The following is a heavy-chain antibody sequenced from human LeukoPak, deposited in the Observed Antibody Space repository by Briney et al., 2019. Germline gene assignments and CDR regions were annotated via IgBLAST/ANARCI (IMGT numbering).Heavy chain of an antibody. CDR1: GGSISSGGYY. CDR3: ARGQSGYSDLYYYYGMDV. V-gene: IGHV4-31*03. CDR2: IYYSGST. D-gene: IGHD3-22*01. J-gene: IGHJ6*02. Sequence: TSETLSLTCTVSGGSISSGGYYWSWIRQHPGKGLEWIGYIYYSGSTYYNPSLKSRVTISVDTSKNQFSLKLSSVTAADTAVYYCARGQSGYSDLYYYYGMDVWGQGTPVTVSS.